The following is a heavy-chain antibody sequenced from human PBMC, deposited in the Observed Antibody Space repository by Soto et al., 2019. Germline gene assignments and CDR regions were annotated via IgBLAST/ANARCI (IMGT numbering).Heavy chain of an antibody. CDR3: ARGRSIAAAGTFWFDP. V-gene: IGHV4-59*01. Sequence: SETLSLTCTVSGGSISSYYWSWIRQPPGKGLEWIGYIYYSGSTNYNPSLKSRVTISVDTSKNQFSLRLSSVTAADTAVYYCARGRSIAAAGTFWFDPWGQGTLVTVSS. CDR1: GGSISSYY. D-gene: IGHD6-13*01. CDR2: IYYSGST. J-gene: IGHJ5*02.